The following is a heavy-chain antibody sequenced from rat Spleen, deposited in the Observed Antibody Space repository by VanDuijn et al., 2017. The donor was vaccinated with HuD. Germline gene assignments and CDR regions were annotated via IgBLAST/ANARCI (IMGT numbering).Heavy chain of an antibody. D-gene: IGHD1-4*01. CDR2: ISYGDSSGHSIT. Sequence: EVQLVESGGGLVQPGRSLKLSCAASGFTFSDYGMAWVRQAPTKGLEWVATISYGDSSGHSITYYLDSVKGRFTISRNNAKSTLYLQMSSLRSEDTATYYCSPLPGRNLAYWGQGVVVTVSS. V-gene: IGHV5-29*01. CDR1: GFTFSDYG. CDR3: SPLPGRNLAY. J-gene: IGHJ2*01.